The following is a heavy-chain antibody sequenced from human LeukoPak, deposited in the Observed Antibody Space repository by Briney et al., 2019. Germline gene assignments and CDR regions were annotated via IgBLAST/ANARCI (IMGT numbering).Heavy chain of an antibody. D-gene: IGHD5-18*01. CDR2: IYYSGST. CDR3: ARVDTAMVPGVLDYYYYGMDV. CDR1: GGSISSYY. J-gene: IGHJ6*02. Sequence: SETLSLTCTVSGGSISSYYWSWIRQPPGKGLEWIGYIYYSGSTNYNPSLKSRVTISVDTSKNQFSLKLSSVTAADTAVYYCARVDTAMVPGVLDYYYYGMDVWGQGTTVTVSS. V-gene: IGHV4-59*01.